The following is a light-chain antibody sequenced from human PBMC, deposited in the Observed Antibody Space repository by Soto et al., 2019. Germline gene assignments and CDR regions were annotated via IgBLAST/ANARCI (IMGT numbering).Light chain of an antibody. J-gene: IGKJ5*01. CDR1: QTINNN. CDR2: GAS. V-gene: IGKV3-15*01. Sequence: VMTQAPSTLSVSPGERATLSCRASQTINNNVAWYQLKDGQVPRLLIYGASTRATDVPARFSGSESGTEFTLTISSLQSEAFAEYLCQQYNNWPRTFGQGARLEIK. CDR3: QQYNNWPRT.